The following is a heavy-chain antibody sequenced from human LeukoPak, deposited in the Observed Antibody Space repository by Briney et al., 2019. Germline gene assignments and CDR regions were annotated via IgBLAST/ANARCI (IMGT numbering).Heavy chain of an antibody. CDR2: ISYDGSNK. CDR1: GFTFSTYA. V-gene: IGHV3-30-3*01. D-gene: IGHD6-13*01. Sequence: GRSLRLSCAASGFTFSTYAMHWVRQAPGKGLEWVAVISYDGSNKYYADSVKGRFTISRDNSKNTLYLQMNSLRAEDTAVYYCAYSSSGNYYYYYMDVWGKGTTVTVSS. CDR3: AYSSSGNYYYYYMDV. J-gene: IGHJ6*03.